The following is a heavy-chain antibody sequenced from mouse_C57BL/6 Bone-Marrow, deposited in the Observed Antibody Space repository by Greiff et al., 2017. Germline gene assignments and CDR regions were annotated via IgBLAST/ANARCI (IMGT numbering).Heavy chain of an antibody. D-gene: IGHD1-1*01. J-gene: IGHJ2*01. CDR3: TEGVVSDY. V-gene: IGHV6-3*01. Sequence: EVKLQESGGGLVQPGGSMKLSCVASGFTFSNYWMNWVRQAPEKGLEWVAQIRLKSDNYSTHYAVTVKGRFTISRDDSKSSIYLQMNNLRAADTGIYYCTEGVVSDYWGQGTTLTVSS. CDR1: GFTFSNYW. CDR2: IRLKSDNYST.